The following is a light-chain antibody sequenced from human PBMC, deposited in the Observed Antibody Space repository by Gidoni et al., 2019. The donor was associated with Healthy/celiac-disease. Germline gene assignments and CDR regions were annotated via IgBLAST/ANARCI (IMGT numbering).Light chain of an antibody. CDR3: SSYTSSSTRV. J-gene: IGLJ3*02. CDR2: DVS. V-gene: IGLV2-14*01. Sequence: QSALTQPASVSGSPGQSITITCTGTSSDVGGYNYVSWYQQHPGKPPTLMIYDVSNRPSGVSNRFSGSKSGNTASLTISGLQAEDEADYYCSSYTSSSTRVFGGGTKLTVL. CDR1: SSDVGGYNY.